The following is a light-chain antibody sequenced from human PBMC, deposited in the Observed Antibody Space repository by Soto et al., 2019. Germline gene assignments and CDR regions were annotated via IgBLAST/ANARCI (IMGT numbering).Light chain of an antibody. V-gene: IGLV1-47*02. CDR3: AAWDDSLSGYV. CDR2: SNN. Sequence: QSVLTQPPSASGTPGQRVTISCSGSSSNIGSNYVYWYQQLPGTAPKLLIYSNNQRPSGVPDRFSRSKSGTSASLAISGLRSEDEADYYCAAWDDSLSGYVFGTGTKLTVL. CDR1: SSNIGSNY. J-gene: IGLJ1*01.